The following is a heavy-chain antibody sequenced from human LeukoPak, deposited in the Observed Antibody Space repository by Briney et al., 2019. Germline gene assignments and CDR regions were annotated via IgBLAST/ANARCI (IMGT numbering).Heavy chain of an antibody. J-gene: IGHJ4*02. Sequence: PGGSLRLSCAASGFTFSDYYMTWIRQTPGKGLEWISYISDTARTKSYADSVKGRFTISRDNAKNSLYLQMNSLRVEDTAVYYCAGVNYWNYPFWGQGTPVTVSS. CDR2: ISDTARTK. CDR1: GFTFSDYY. D-gene: IGHD1-7*01. V-gene: IGHV3-11*04. CDR3: AGVNYWNYPF.